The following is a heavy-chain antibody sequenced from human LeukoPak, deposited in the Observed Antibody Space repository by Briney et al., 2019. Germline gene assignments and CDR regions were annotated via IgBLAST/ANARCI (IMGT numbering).Heavy chain of an antibody. D-gene: IGHD2-15*01. V-gene: IGHV1-18*01. Sequence: GASVKVSCKASGYTFTSYGISWVRQAPGQGLEWMGWISAYNGNTNYAQKLQGRVTMTTDTSTSTAYMELRSLRSEDTAVYYCATDDLQGYCSGGSCYTFDYWGQGTLVTVSS. CDR3: ATDDLQGYCSGGSCYTFDY. J-gene: IGHJ4*02. CDR1: GYTFTSYG. CDR2: ISAYNGNT.